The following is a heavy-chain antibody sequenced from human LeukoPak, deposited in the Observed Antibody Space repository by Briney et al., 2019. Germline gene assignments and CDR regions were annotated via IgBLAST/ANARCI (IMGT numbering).Heavy chain of an antibody. CDR1: GGTFSSYA. J-gene: IGHJ4*02. Sequence: GASVNVSCKASGGTFSSYAISWVRQAPGQGLEWMGGIIPIFGTANYAQKFQGRVTITADESTSTAYMELSSLRSEDTAVYYCAFHCGGDCYSVGTDYWGQGTLVTVSS. D-gene: IGHD2-21*02. CDR2: IIPIFGTA. V-gene: IGHV1-69*01. CDR3: AFHCGGDCYSVGTDY.